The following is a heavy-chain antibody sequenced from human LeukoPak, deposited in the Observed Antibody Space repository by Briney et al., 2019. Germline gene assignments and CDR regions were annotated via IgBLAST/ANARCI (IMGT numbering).Heavy chain of an antibody. V-gene: IGHV1-8*03. CDR3: ARGCLWFGELPDY. CDR2: MNPNRGNT. CDR1: GYTFTSYD. J-gene: IGHJ4*02. D-gene: IGHD3-10*01. Sequence: ASVKVSCKASGYTFTSYDINGVRQATGQGVEGMGWMNPNRGNTGYAQKFQGRVTITRNTSISTAYMELSSLRSEDTAVYYCARGCLWFGELPDYWGQGTLVTVSS.